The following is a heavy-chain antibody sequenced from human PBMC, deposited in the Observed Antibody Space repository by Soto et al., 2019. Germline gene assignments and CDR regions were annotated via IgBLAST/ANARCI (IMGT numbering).Heavy chain of an antibody. V-gene: IGHV3-23*01. J-gene: IGHJ4*02. CDR3: AKDRRVTTGPFDY. D-gene: IGHD4-17*01. CDR1: GFTFSSYA. CDR2: ISSSGGGT. Sequence: GGSLRLSCAASGFTFSSYAMTWVRQAPGKGLEWVSAISSSGGGTYYADSVKGRFTISRDNSKNTLYLQMNSLRAEDTAVYYCAKDRRVTTGPFDYWGQGTLVTVSS.